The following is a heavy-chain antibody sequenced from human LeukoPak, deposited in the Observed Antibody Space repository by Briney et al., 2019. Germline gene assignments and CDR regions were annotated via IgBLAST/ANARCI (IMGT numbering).Heavy chain of an antibody. CDR1: GYSISSGYY. CDR2: IYHSGST. D-gene: IGHD3-10*01. V-gene: IGHV4-38-2*02. Sequence: PSETLSLTCTVSGYSISSGYYWGWIRQPPGKGLEWIGSIYHSGSTYYNPSLRSRVTISVDTSKNQFSLKLSSVTAADTAVYYCASLMVRGQNIDYWGQGTLVTVSS. J-gene: IGHJ4*02. CDR3: ASLMVRGQNIDY.